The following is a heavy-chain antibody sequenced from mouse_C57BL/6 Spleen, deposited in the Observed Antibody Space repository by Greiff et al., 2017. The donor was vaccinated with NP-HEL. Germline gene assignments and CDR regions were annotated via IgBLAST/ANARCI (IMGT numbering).Heavy chain of an antibody. CDR1: GFTFSSYA. V-gene: IGHV5-4*01. Sequence: EVQGVESGGGLVKPGGSLKLSCAASGFTFSSYAMSWVRQTPEKRLEWVATISDGGSYTYYPDNVKGRFTISRDNAKNNLYLQMSHLKSEDTAMYYCAREIWNYGSPFDYWGQGTTLTVSS. J-gene: IGHJ2*01. D-gene: IGHD1-1*01. CDR3: AREIWNYGSPFDY. CDR2: ISDGGSYT.